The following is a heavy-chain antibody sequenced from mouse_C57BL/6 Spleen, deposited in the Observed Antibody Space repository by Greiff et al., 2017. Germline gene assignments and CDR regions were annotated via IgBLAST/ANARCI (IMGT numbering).Heavy chain of an antibody. CDR2: ISSGSSTI. J-gene: IGHJ2*01. D-gene: IGHD1-1*01. Sequence: DVKLVESGGGLVKPGGSLKLSCAASGFTFSDYGMHWVRQAPEKGLEWVAYISSGSSTIHYADTVKGRFTISRDNAKNTLFLQMTSLRSEDTAMYYCARPYYYGSSYVDYWGQGTTLTVSS. CDR1: GFTFSDYG. CDR3: ARPYYYGSSYVDY. V-gene: IGHV5-17*01.